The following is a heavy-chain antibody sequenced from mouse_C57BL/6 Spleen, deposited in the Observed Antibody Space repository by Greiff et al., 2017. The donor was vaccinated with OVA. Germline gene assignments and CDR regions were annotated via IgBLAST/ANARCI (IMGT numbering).Heavy chain of an antibody. CDR1: GYTFTDYE. CDR2: IDPETGGT. D-gene: IGHD5-1*01. Sequence: VQLQQSGAELVRPGASVTLSCKASGYTFTDYEMHWVKQTPVHGLEWIGAIDPETGGTAYNQKFKGKAILTADKSSSTAYMELRSLTSEDSAVYYCTRRGSNFDYWGQGTTLTVSS. V-gene: IGHV1-15*01. CDR3: TRRGSNFDY. J-gene: IGHJ2*01.